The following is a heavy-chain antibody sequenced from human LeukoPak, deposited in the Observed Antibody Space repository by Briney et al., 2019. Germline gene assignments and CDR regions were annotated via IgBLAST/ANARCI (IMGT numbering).Heavy chain of an antibody. D-gene: IGHD3-22*01. Sequence: GGSLRLSCAASGFPFSSYVMHWLRQTPGKELEWVALIWYDGSNKYYADSVKGRFTISRDNAKNPLNLQMNSLRVEDTAVYYCARGGSTGYNYNAFDVWGQGTMVAVSS. CDR3: ARGGSTGYNYNAFDV. CDR2: IWYDGSNK. CDR1: GFPFSSYV. J-gene: IGHJ3*01. V-gene: IGHV3-33*01.